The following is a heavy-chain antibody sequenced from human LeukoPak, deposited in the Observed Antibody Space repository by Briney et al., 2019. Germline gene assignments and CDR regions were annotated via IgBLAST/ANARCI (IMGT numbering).Heavy chain of an antibody. D-gene: IGHD5-12*01. Sequence: GGSPRLSCAASGFTFSSYSMNWVRQAPGKGLEWVSSISSSSSYIYYADSVKGRFTIYRDNAKNSLYLQMNSLRAEDTAVYYCARVKRVATIPTYDYWGQGTLVTVSS. J-gene: IGHJ4*02. CDR2: ISSSSSYI. CDR3: ARVKRVATIPTYDY. CDR1: GFTFSSYS. V-gene: IGHV3-21*01.